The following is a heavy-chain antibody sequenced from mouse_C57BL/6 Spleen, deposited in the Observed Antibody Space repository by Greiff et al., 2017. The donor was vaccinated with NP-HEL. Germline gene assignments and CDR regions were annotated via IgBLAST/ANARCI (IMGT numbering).Heavy chain of an antibody. CDR1: GYTFTNYW. CDR2: IYPGGGYT. Sequence: VQLQQSGAELVRPGTSVKMSCKASGYTFTNYWIGWAKQRPGHGLEWIGDIYPGGGYTNYNEKFKGKATLTADKSSSTAYMQFSSLTSEDSAIYYCARGDDGYYWYFDVWGTGTTVTVSS. D-gene: IGHD2-3*01. V-gene: IGHV1-63*01. J-gene: IGHJ1*03. CDR3: ARGDDGYYWYFDV.